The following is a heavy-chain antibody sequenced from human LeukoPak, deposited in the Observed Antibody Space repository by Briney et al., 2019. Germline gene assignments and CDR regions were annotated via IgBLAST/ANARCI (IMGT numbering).Heavy chain of an antibody. D-gene: IGHD6-19*01. J-gene: IGHJ4*02. CDR2: IYYSGST. CDR1: GGSISSYY. V-gene: IGHV4-59*01. Sequence: SETLSLTCTVSGGSISSYYWSWIRQPPGKGLEWIGYIYYSGSTNYNPSLKSRVTISVDTSKNQFSLKLSSVTAADTAVYYCARKTYSSGWYADYWGQGTLVTVSS. CDR3: ARKTYSSGWYADY.